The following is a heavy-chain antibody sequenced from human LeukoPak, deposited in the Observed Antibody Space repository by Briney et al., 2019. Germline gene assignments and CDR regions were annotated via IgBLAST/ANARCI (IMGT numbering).Heavy chain of an antibody. D-gene: IGHD1-14*01. V-gene: IGHV4-39*01. CDR3: ASLVPPGWFDP. CDR1: GGSISSSSYY. J-gene: IGHJ5*02. Sequence: SETLSLTCTVSGGSISSSSYYWGWIRQPPGKGLEWIGSIYYSGSTYYNPSLKSRVTISVDTSKNQFSLKLSSATATDTAVYYCASLVPPGWFDPWGQGTLVTVSS. CDR2: IYYSGST.